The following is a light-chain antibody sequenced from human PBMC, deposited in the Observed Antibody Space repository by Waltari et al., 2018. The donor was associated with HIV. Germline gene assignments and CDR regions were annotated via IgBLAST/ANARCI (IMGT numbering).Light chain of an antibody. CDR2: QAS. J-gene: IGKJ2*01. CDR3: QQSDTYYT. V-gene: IGKV1-5*03. Sequence: DIQMTQSPSTLSVAVGDRVIITCRASQSISNSLAWYHQKPGKAPRLVISQASVLEPGVPSRFSGSGSGTDFTLTINILQPDDFGTYYCQQSDTYYTFGPGTKLERK. CDR1: QSISNS.